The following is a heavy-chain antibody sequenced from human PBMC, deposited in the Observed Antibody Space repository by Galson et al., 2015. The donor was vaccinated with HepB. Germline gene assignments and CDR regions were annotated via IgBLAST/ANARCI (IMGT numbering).Heavy chain of an antibody. Sequence: SVKVSCKASGYTFTGYYMHWVRQAPGQGLEWMGRINPNSGGTNYAQKFQGRVTMTRDTSISTAYMELSRLRSDDTVVYYCARESAFHYGDYGGGMDVWGQGTTVTVSS. CDR2: INPNSGGT. D-gene: IGHD4-17*01. V-gene: IGHV1-2*05. J-gene: IGHJ6*02. CDR3: ARESAFHYGDYGGGMDV. CDR1: GYTFTGYY.